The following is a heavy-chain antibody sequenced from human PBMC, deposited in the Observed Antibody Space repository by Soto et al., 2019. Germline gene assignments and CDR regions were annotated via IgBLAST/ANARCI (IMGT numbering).Heavy chain of an antibody. CDR3: VRDHQYAFDV. Sequence: EAQLVESGGGLVQPGGSPRLSCAASGFTFIEYSMNWVRQAPGKGLEWVSYIRAIPNVIEYADSVKGRFTVSRDNAKNSLSLQMNSLRDEDTAVYFCVRDHQYAFDVWGPGTVVTVSS. V-gene: IGHV3-48*02. CDR1: GFTFIEYS. D-gene: IGHD2-2*01. J-gene: IGHJ3*01. CDR2: IRAIPNVI.